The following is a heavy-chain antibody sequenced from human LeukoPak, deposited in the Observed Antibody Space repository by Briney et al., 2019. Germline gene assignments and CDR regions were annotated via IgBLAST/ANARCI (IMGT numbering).Heavy chain of an antibody. J-gene: IGHJ4*02. Sequence: GGSLRLSCAASGFTSSSYEMNWVRQAPGKGLEWVSYISSSGSTIYYADSVKGRFTISRDNAKNSLYLQMNSLRAEDTAVYYCAGPWADSSGYHHWGRGTLVTVSS. V-gene: IGHV3-48*03. CDR2: ISSSGSTI. CDR1: GFTSSSYE. D-gene: IGHD3-22*01. CDR3: AGPWADSSGYHH.